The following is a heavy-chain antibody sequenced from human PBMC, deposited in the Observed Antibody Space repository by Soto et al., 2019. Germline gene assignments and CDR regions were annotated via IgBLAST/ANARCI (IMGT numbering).Heavy chain of an antibody. CDR3: ARVRGRKEWELLT. CDR1: GFTFSSYI. Sequence: GGSLRLSCAASGFTFSSYIMNWVRQSPGKGLEWVSSISSSSSYIYYADSVKGRFTISRDNAKNSLYLQMNSLRAEDTAVYYCARVRGRKEWELLTWGQGTLVTVSS. V-gene: IGHV3-21*01. D-gene: IGHD1-26*01. J-gene: IGHJ5*02. CDR2: ISSSSSYI.